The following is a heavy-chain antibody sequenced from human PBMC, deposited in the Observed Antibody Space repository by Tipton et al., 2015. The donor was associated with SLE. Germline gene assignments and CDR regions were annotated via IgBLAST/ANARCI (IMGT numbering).Heavy chain of an antibody. V-gene: IGHV4-30-4*01. J-gene: IGHJ5*02. CDR2: ISYSGST. CDR3: ATTWGQWPERGWFDP. D-gene: IGHD6-19*01. CDR1: GYSITGDYS. Sequence: TLSLTCTVSGYSITGDYSWSWIRQSPGRGLEWIGYISYSGSTLYNPSLKSRVTISVDTSKNQFSLRLTSVTATDTAVYYCATTWGQWPERGWFDPWGQGTLVTVSS.